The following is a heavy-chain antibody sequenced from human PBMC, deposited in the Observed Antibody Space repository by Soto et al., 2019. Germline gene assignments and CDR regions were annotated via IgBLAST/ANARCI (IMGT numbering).Heavy chain of an antibody. CDR1: GYTFTSYD. J-gene: IGHJ6*02. Sequence: ASVKVSCKASGYTFTSYDINWVRQATGQGLEWLGWMNPNSGNTGYAQKFQGRVTMTRNTSISTAYMELSSLRSEDTAVYYCARPRFLKWHTGDYYYGMDVWGQGTTVTVSS. CDR3: ARPRFLKWHTGDYYYGMDV. V-gene: IGHV1-8*01. D-gene: IGHD3-3*01. CDR2: MNPNSGNT.